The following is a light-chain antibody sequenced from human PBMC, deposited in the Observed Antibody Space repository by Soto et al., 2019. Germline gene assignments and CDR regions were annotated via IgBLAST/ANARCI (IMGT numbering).Light chain of an antibody. CDR2: GAS. Sequence: IVLKQSPGTLSLSPGERATLSCRASQSVSSDLAWYQHKPGQAPRLLIYGASTRATGIPARFSGRGSGTEFTLTISSLQPEDFATYYCRQLNSYVFTFGPGTKVDV. V-gene: IGKV3-15*01. J-gene: IGKJ3*01. CDR3: RQLNSYVFT. CDR1: QSVSSD.